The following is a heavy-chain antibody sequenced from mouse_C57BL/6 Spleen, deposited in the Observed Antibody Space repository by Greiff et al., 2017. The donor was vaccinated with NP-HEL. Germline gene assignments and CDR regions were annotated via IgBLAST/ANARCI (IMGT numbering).Heavy chain of an antibody. J-gene: IGHJ1*03. V-gene: IGHV7-3*01. CDR1: GFTFTDYY. CDR2: IRNKANGYTT. Sequence: EVQVVESGGGLVQPGGSLSLSCAASGFTFTDYYMSWVRQPPGKALEWLGFIRNKANGYTTEYSASVKGRFTISRDNSQSILYLQMNALRAEDSATYYCARCDPYHWYFDVWGTGTTVTVSS. D-gene: IGHD2-10*01. CDR3: ARCDPYHWYFDV.